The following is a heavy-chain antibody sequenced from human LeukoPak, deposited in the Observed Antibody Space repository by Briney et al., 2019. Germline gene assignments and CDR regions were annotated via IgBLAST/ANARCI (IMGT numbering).Heavy chain of an antibody. J-gene: IGHJ4*02. CDR1: GYTFTSYG. CDR3: ARDCEVGAFDY. Sequence: ASVKVSCKASGYTFTSYGISWVRQAPGQGLEWMGIINPSGGSTSYAQKFQGRVTMTRDTSTSTVYMELSSLRSEDTAVYYCARDCEVGAFDYWGQGTLVTVSS. D-gene: IGHD1-26*01. CDR2: INPSGGST. V-gene: IGHV1-46*01.